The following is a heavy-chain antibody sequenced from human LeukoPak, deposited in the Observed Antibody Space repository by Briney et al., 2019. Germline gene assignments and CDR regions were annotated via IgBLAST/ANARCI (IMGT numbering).Heavy chain of an antibody. D-gene: IGHD3-10*01. J-gene: IGHJ6*02. CDR1: GFTVSSNY. Sequence: GGSLRLSCAASGFTVSSNYMSWVRQAPGKGLEWVSVIYSGGSTFYADSVKGRFAISRDNSKNTLFLQMNSLRAEDTAVYYCARVRGVHYDIDVWGQGTTVTVSS. V-gene: IGHV3-66*01. CDR3: ARVRGVHYDIDV. CDR2: IYSGGST.